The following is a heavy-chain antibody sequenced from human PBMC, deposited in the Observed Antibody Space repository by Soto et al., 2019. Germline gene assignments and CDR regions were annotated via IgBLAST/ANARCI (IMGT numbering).Heavy chain of an antibody. CDR2: IYYSGST. V-gene: IGHV4-30-4*01. Sequence: PSETLSLTCTVSGGSISSGDYYWSWIRQPPGKGLEWIGYIYYSGSTYYNPSLKGRVTISVDTSKNQFSLKLSSVTAADTAVYYCARGVAAAGYGMDVWGQGTTVTVSS. CDR3: ARGVAAAGYGMDV. J-gene: IGHJ6*02. D-gene: IGHD6-13*01. CDR1: GGSISSGDYY.